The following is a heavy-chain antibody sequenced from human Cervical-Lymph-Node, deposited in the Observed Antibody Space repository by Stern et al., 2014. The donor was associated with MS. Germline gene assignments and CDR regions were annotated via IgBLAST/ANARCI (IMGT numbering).Heavy chain of an antibody. CDR2: IIPIFGTA. CDR1: GGTFSSYA. CDR3: AREPSSSGYYYYFDY. V-gene: IGHV1-69*01. J-gene: IGHJ4*02. D-gene: IGHD3-22*01. Sequence: QVQLVQSGAEVKKPGSSVKVSCKASGGTFSSYATSWVRQAPGQGLEWMGGIIPIFGTANYAQKFQGRVTITADESTSTAYMELSSLRSEDTAVYYCAREPSSSGYYYYFDYWGQGTLVTVSS.